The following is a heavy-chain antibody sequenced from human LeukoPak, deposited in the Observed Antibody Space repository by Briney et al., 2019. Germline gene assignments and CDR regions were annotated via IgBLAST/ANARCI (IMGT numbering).Heavy chain of an antibody. D-gene: IGHD5-18*01. CDR1: GYRFTSYW. Sequence: GGSLKISCQGSGYRFTSYWSGWARRLPGKGLEGMGIIYPGDSDTRNSPSFQGQVTISADKSISTAYLQWSSLKASDTAMYYCARHEEDTAMPYDYWGQGTLVTVSS. V-gene: IGHV5-51*01. CDR2: IYPGDSDT. J-gene: IGHJ4*02. CDR3: ARHEEDTAMPYDY.